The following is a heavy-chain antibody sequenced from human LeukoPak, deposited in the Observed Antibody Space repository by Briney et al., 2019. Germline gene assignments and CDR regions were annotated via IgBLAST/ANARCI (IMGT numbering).Heavy chain of an antibody. V-gene: IGHV1-2*02. CDR1: GYTFTSYH. CDR3: ARVFSQVRGVKIDY. J-gene: IGHJ4*02. CDR2: INPNSGGT. Sequence: GASVKVSCKASGYTFTSYHMHWVRQAPGQGLEWMGWINPNSGGTNYAQKFQGRVTMTRDTSISTAYMELSRLRSDDTAVYYCARVFSQVRGVKIDYWGQGTLVTVPS. D-gene: IGHD3-10*01.